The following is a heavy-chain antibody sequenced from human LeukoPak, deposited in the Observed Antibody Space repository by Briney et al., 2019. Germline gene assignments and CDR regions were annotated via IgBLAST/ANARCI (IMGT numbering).Heavy chain of an antibody. D-gene: IGHD6-19*01. CDR1: GYSFTSYW. Sequence: GESLQISCKDSGYSFTSYWIGWVRQMPGKGLEWMGIIYPDDSDTRYSPSFQGQVTISADKSISTAYLQWSSLKASDTALYYCARLARKYSSGWTPFDYWGQGTLVTVSS. CDR3: ARLARKYSSGWTPFDY. V-gene: IGHV5-51*01. CDR2: IYPDDSDT. J-gene: IGHJ4*02.